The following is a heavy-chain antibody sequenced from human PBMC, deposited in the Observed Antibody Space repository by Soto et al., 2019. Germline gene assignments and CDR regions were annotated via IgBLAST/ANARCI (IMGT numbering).Heavy chain of an antibody. CDR3: AKSTIFGPILGYMVV. Sequence: GGSLRLSCAASGFTFSSYAMSWVRQAPGKGLEWVSAISGSGGSTYYADSVKGRFTISRDNSKNTLYLQMNSLKVEDSAVYYCAKSTIFGPILGYMVVWGQGTTVTVSS. V-gene: IGHV3-23*01. J-gene: IGHJ6*02. CDR2: ISGSGGST. CDR1: GFTFSSYA. D-gene: IGHD3-3*01.